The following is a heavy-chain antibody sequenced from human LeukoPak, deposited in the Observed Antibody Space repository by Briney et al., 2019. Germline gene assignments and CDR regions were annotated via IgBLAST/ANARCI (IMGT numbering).Heavy chain of an antibody. CDR3: ARGGGNPGPQYYYYYMDV. Sequence: SETLSLTCSVYGGSFSGYYWSWIRQPPGKGLEWIGEINHSGSTNYNPSLKSRVTISVDTSKNQFSLKLSSVTAAHTAVSYCARGGGNPGPQYYYYYMDVWGKGTTVTVYS. CDR1: GGSFSGYY. D-gene: IGHD4-23*01. V-gene: IGHV4-34*01. J-gene: IGHJ6*03. CDR2: INHSGST.